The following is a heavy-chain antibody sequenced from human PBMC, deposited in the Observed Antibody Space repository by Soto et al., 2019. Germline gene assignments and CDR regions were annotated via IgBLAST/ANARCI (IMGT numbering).Heavy chain of an antibody. CDR1: GYTFTSYG. D-gene: IGHD2-2*02. CDR3: ARADIVVVPAAIRGDAFDI. Sequence: QVQLVQSGAEVKKPGASVKVSCKASGYTFTSYGISWVRQAPGQGLEWMGWISAYNGNTNYAQKLQGRVTMTTDTSKSTAYMELRSLRSDDTAVYYCARADIVVVPAAIRGDAFDIWGQGTMVTVSS. V-gene: IGHV1-18*01. CDR2: ISAYNGNT. J-gene: IGHJ3*02.